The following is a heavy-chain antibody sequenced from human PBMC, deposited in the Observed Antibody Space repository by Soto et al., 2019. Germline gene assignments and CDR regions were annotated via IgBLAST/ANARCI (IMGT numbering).Heavy chain of an antibody. Sequence: ASVKVSCQASGYTFTSYYMHWVRQAPGQGIEWKGIINPSGGSTSYAQKFHGRVTMNRDTSTSTAYMELSSLRSEDTAVYYCASVTDLNYGMDVWGQGTTVTVSS. V-gene: IGHV1-46*01. J-gene: IGHJ6*02. CDR1: GYTFTSYY. CDR3: ASVTDLNYGMDV. D-gene: IGHD2-8*02. CDR2: INPSGGST.